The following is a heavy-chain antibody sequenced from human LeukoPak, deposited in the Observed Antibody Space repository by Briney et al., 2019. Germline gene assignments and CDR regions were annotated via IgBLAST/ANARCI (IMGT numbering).Heavy chain of an antibody. V-gene: IGHV4-30-4*01. D-gene: IGHD2-21*02. CDR2: IYYSGST. Sequence: SQTLSLTCTVSGGSISSGDYYWSWIRQPPGKGLEWIGYIYYSGSTYYNPSLKSRVTISVDTSKNQFSLKLSSVTAADTAVYYCASIVVVTGTTYGMDVWGQGTTVTVSS. CDR1: GGSISSGDYY. CDR3: ASIVVVTGTTYGMDV. J-gene: IGHJ6*02.